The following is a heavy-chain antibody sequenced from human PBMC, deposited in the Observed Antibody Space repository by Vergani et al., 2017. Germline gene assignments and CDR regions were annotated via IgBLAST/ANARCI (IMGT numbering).Heavy chain of an antibody. J-gene: IGHJ4*02. CDR1: GFTFSSYA. CDR2: ISGSGGST. Sequence: EVQLLESGGGLVQPGGSLRLSCAASGFTFSSYAMSWVRQAPGKGLEWVSAISGSGGSTYYADSGKGRFTISRDNSKNTLYLQMNSLRAEDTAVYYCAKDWGARYYFDYWGQGTLVTVSS. D-gene: IGHD3-16*01. V-gene: IGHV3-23*01. CDR3: AKDWGARYYFDY.